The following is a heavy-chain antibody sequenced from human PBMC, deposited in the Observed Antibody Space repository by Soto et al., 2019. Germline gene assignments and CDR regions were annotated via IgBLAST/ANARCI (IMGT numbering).Heavy chain of an antibody. CDR3: ARGGYYGSGSYYYMDV. J-gene: IGHJ6*03. D-gene: IGHD3-10*01. Sequence: QVQLVQSGAEVKKPGSSVKVSCKASGGTFSSYTISWVRQAPGQGLEWMGRIIPILGIANYAQKFQGRVTITADKSTSTAYMELRSLRSEDTAVYYCARGGYYGSGSYYYMDVWGKGTTVTVSS. CDR2: IIPILGIA. CDR1: GGTFSSYT. V-gene: IGHV1-69*02.